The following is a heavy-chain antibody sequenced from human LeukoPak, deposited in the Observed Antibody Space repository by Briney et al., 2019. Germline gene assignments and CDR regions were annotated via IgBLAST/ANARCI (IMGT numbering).Heavy chain of an antibody. Sequence: PGESLKISCKGSGYSFTSYWIGWVRQMPGKGLEWMGIIYPGDSDTRYSPSFQGQVTISADKSISTAYLQWSSLKASDTAMYYCARRAYQQHHQTYYYDSSGYSHFDYWGQGTLVTVSS. CDR2: IYPGDSDT. CDR3: ARRAYQQHHQTYYYDSSGYSHFDY. V-gene: IGHV5-51*01. D-gene: IGHD3-22*01. J-gene: IGHJ4*02. CDR1: GYSFTSYW.